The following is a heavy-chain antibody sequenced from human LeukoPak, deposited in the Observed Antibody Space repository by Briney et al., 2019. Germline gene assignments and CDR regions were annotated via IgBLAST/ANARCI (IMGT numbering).Heavy chain of an antibody. V-gene: IGHV3-7*01. J-gene: IGHJ4*02. Sequence: PGGSLRLSCAASGFTFSTYWMDWVRQAPGKGLEWVASIKEDGSDTNYVGSVRGRFTVSRDNTKNSLYLQMISLRADDTAVYYCASDRAYSQFDYWGQGTLVTVSS. CDR2: IKEDGSDT. CDR1: GFTFSTYW. D-gene: IGHD2-15*01. CDR3: ASDRAYSQFDY.